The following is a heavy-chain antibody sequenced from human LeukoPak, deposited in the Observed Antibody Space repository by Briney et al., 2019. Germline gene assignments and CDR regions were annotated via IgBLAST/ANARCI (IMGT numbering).Heavy chain of an antibody. D-gene: IGHD1-26*01. CDR3: AKGVFSGSPD. CDR2: ISDSGRST. CDR1: GFTFSSYD. V-gene: IGHV3-23*01. Sequence: GGSLRLSCAASGFTFSSYDMSWVRQAPGKGLEWVSSISDSGRSTHYADSVKGRFTISRDNSKNTLYLQMNSLRAEDTAVYYCAKGVFSGSPDWGQGTLVTVSS. J-gene: IGHJ4*02.